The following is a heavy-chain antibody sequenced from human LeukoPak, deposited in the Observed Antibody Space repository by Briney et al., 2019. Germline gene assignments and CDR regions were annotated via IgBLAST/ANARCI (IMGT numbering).Heavy chain of an antibody. D-gene: IGHD4-17*01. J-gene: IGHJ3*02. Sequence: SETLSLTCTVSGGSISSYYWSWIRQPPGKGLEWIGYIYYSGSTNYNPSLKSRVTISVDTSKNQFSLKLSSVTAADTAVYYCVRQFGDYDAFDIWGQGTMVTVSS. V-gene: IGHV4-59*01. CDR3: VRQFGDYDAFDI. CDR1: GGSISSYY. CDR2: IYYSGST.